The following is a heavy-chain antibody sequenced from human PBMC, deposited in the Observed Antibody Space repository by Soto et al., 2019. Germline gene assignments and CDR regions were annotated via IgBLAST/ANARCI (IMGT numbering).Heavy chain of an antibody. J-gene: IGHJ6*02. V-gene: IGHV4-59*01. D-gene: IGHD2-2*01. CDR2: IHYSGST. CDR3: ARARYQLLHPYYYGMDV. CDR1: GGSISSYY. Sequence: QVQLQESVPGLVKPSETLSLTCTVSGGSISSYYWSWIRQSPGKGLEWIGYIHYSGSTKSNPSLKSRVTISVDTSRNQVSLKLSSVTAADSAVYFCARARYQLLHPYYYGMDVWGQGTTVTVSS.